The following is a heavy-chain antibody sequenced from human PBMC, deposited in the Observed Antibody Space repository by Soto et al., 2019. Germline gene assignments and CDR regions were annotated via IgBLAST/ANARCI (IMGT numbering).Heavy chain of an antibody. Sequence: QVTLKESVPVLVNPTETLTLTCTVSGFSLSNGRMGVGWIRQPPGKALEWLAHIFSKDEKSYSTSLKSSLAISKDTSKSQVVLTMTNMDPVDTATYYCARIRKAVAGPYYFDYWGLGTLVTVSS. CDR3: ARIRKAVAGPYYFDY. CDR1: GFSLSNGRMG. J-gene: IGHJ4*02. D-gene: IGHD6-19*01. CDR2: IFSKDEK. V-gene: IGHV2-26*01.